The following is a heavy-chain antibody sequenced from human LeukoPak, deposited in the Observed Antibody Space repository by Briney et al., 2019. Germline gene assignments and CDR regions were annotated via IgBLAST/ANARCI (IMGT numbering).Heavy chain of an antibody. CDR3: AIVMGTGLRHYFDY. D-gene: IGHD3-10*01. CDR2: IYYSGGT. J-gene: IGHJ4*02. Sequence: SETLSLTCTVSGGSISSSSYYWGWIRQPPGKGLEWIGSIYYSGGTYYNPSLKSRVTISVDTSKNQFSLKLSSVTAADTAVYYCAIVMGTGLRHYFDYWGQGTLVTVS. V-gene: IGHV4-39*01. CDR1: GGSISSSSYY.